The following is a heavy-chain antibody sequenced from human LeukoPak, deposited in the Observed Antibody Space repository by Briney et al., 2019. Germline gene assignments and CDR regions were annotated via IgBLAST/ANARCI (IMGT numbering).Heavy chain of an antibody. D-gene: IGHD6-13*01. Sequence: ASVKVSCKASGGTFSSYAISWVRQAPGQGLEWMGGIIPIFGTANYAQKFQGRVTITADESTSTAYMELSSLRSEDTAVYYCARVAAAAPRKGYFDLWGRGILVTVSS. CDR3: ARVAAAAPRKGYFDL. V-gene: IGHV1-69*13. J-gene: IGHJ2*01. CDR2: IIPIFGTA. CDR1: GGTFSSYA.